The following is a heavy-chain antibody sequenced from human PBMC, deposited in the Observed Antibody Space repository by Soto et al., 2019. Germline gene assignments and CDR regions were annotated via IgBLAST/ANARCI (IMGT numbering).Heavy chain of an antibody. V-gene: IGHV4-39*01. CDR2: IYYSGST. CDR1: GGSISSSSYY. D-gene: IGHD3-3*01. J-gene: IGHJ4*02. CDR3: ARQTSYDFWSGYYPGTEGYYFDY. Sequence: SETLSLTCTVSGGSISSSSYYWGWIRQPPGKGLEWIGSIYYSGSTYYNPSLKSRVTISVDTSKNQFSLKLSSVTAADTAVYYCARQTSYDFWSGYYPGTEGYYFDYWGQGTLVTVSS.